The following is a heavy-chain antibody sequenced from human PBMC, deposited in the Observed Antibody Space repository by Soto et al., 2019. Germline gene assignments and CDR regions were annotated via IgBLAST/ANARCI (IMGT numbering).Heavy chain of an antibody. V-gene: IGHV3-23*01. CDR2: ISGSGGST. Sequence: GGSLRLSCAASGCNFSSYAISWVRQAPGKGLEWVSAISGSGGSTYYADSVKGRFTISRDNSKNTLYLQMNSLRAEDTAVYYCAKVRVGYYYYGKDVWGQGTKVTVSS. CDR3: AKVRVGYYYYGKDV. D-gene: IGHD2-15*01. J-gene: IGHJ6*02. CDR1: GCNFSSYA.